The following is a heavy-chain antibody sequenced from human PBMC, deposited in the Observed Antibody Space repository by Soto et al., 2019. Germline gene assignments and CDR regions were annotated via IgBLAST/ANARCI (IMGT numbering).Heavy chain of an antibody. Sequence: ASVKVSGKASGYTFTSYYMHWVRQAPGQGLEWMGIINPSGGSTSYAQKFQGRVTMTRDTSTSTVYLELSSLRSEATAVYYCARDRRKYLDYWGQGTMITVSS. CDR3: ARDRRKYLDY. CDR1: GYTFTSYY. V-gene: IGHV1-46*03. CDR2: INPSGGST. J-gene: IGHJ4*02.